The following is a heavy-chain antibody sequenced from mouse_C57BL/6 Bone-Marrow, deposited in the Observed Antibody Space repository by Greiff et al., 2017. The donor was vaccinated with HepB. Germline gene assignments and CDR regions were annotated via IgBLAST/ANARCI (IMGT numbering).Heavy chain of an antibody. CDR1: GYTFTSYG. V-gene: IGHV1-81*01. D-gene: IGHD1-1*01. CDR3: ASPNYDSSYVDYFDY. Sequence: QVQLQQSGAELARPGASVKLSCKASGYTFTSYGISWVKQRTGQGLEWIGEIYPRSGNTYYNEKFKGKATLTADKSSSTAYMELRSLTSEDSAVYYCASPNYDSSYVDYFDYWGQGTTLTVSS. CDR2: IYPRSGNT. J-gene: IGHJ2*01.